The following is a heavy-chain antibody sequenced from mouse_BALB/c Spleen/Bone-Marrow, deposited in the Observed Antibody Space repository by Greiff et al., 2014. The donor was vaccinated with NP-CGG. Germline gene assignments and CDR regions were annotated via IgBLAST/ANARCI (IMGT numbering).Heavy chain of an antibody. CDR3: ARVRNWADY. J-gene: IGHJ2*01. Sequence: VKLVESGAELVRPGSSVKISCEASGYAFSSYWMNWVKQRPGQGLEWIGQIYPGDGDTNYNGKFKGKATLTADKSSSTAYMQRSSLTSEDSAVYFCARVRNWADYWGQGTTLTVSS. CDR2: IYPGDGDT. CDR1: GYAFSSYW. D-gene: IGHD4-1*01. V-gene: IGHV1-80*01.